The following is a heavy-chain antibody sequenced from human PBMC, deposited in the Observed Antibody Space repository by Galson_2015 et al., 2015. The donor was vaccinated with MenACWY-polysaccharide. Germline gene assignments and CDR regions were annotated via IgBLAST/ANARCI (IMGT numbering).Heavy chain of an antibody. J-gene: IGHJ3*02. CDR2: IYDSGST. Sequence: ETLSLTCTVSGDSISSNFWSWIRQPPGKGLEWIGYIYDSGSTDYNPSLKSRVTISVDTSKNHFSLKLNSVTAADTAVYYCATSLSGSTVTLNDAFHIWGQGTMVTVSS. D-gene: IGHD1-26*01. CDR3: ATSLSGSTVTLNDAFHI. CDR1: GDSISSNF. V-gene: IGHV4-59*01.